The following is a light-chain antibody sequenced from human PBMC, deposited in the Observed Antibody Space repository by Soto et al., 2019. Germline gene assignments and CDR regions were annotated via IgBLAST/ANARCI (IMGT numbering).Light chain of an antibody. CDR1: QGIANY. CDR2: GAS. J-gene: IGKJ1*01. CDR3: QQSFNNPRT. V-gene: IGKV1-39*01. Sequence: DIQMTQSPSSLSSSVGDRVTITSRASQGIANYLNWYQQKPGKAPKLLIYGASSLQSGVPSKFSGSGSGTDFTLTISSLQPEDFATYYCQQSFNNPRTFGQGTKVDIK.